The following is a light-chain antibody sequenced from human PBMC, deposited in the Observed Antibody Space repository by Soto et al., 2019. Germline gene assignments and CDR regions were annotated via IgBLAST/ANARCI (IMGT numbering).Light chain of an antibody. CDR1: QSVSSSY. V-gene: IGKV3-20*01. CDR2: GAS. CDR3: QHYGSSPAT. Sequence: EIVLTQSPGTLSLSPGERATLSCRASQSVSSSYLAWYQQKPGQAPRLLIYGASSRATGIPDRFSGSGSGTDFALTNSRLEPEDFAVYYCQHYGSSPATFGQGTKVEIK. J-gene: IGKJ1*01.